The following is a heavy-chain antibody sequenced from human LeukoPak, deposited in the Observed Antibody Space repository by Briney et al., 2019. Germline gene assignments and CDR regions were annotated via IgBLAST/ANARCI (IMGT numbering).Heavy chain of an antibody. V-gene: IGHV4-38-2*02. Sequence: PSETLSLTCSVSSYFIDNGYYWGWIRQTPGKGLEWIGSIYHSGNTYYNPSLKSRVTMSVDTSKNQFSLKLSSVTAADTAVYYCARAMMYYDFWSGYYRWFDPWGQGTLVTVSS. CDR3: ARAMMYYDFWSGYYRWFDP. D-gene: IGHD3-3*01. CDR2: IYHSGNT. J-gene: IGHJ5*02. CDR1: SYFIDNGYY.